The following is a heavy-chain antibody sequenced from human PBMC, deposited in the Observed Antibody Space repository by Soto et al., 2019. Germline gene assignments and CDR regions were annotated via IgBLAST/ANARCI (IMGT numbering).Heavy chain of an antibody. V-gene: IGHV1-18*01. J-gene: IGHJ4*02. CDR2: ISAYNGNT. CDR1: GYTFTTYA. CDR3: ARDGPPFDY. Sequence: QVQLVQSGAELKKPGASVKVSCKASGYTFTTYAISWVRQAPGQGLEWMGWISAYNGNTNYAQNLQGRVTLTTATSTSTAYMELRSLRSDATAVYYCARDGPPFDYWGQGTLVTVSS.